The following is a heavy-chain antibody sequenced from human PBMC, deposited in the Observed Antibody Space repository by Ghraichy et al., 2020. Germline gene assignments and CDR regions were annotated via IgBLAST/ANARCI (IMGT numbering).Heavy chain of an antibody. CDR3: AKGPLMIVVVINYYYYGMDV. V-gene: IGHV3-23*01. D-gene: IGHD3-22*01. J-gene: IGHJ6*02. CDR1: GFTFSSYA. Sequence: GESLNISCAASGFTFSSYAMSWVRQAPGKGLEWVSAISGSGGSTYYADSVKGRFTISRDNSKNTLYLQMNSLRAEDTAVYYCAKGPLMIVVVINYYYYGMDVWGQGTTVTVSS. CDR2: ISGSGGST.